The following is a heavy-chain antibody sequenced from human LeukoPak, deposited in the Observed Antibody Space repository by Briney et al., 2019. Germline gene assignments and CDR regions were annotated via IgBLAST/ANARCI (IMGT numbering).Heavy chain of an antibody. CDR3: ARDYCSSTSCLFDY. CDR1: GYTLTCYH. V-gene: IGHV1-2*06. CDR2: INPNSGDT. D-gene: IGHD2-2*01. Sequence: GASVKVSCKASGYTLTCYHMHWVRQAPGQGLEWMGRINPNSGDTNYAQKFQGRVTMTRDTSISTAYMELSRLTSDDTAVYYCARDYCSSTSCLFDYWGQGTLVTVSS. J-gene: IGHJ4*02.